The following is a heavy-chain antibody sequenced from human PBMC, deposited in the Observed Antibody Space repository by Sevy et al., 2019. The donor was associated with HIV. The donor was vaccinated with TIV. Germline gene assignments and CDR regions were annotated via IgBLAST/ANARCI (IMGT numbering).Heavy chain of an antibody. CDR2: ISAYNGNT. Sequence: ASVKVSCKASGYTFTSYGISWVRQAPGQGLEWMGWISAYNGNTNYAQKLQGRVTMTTDTSTSTAYMELRSLRSDDTALYFCARDLWGYYDSSGYYPIDYWGQGTLVTVSS. CDR3: ARDLWGYYDSSGYYPIDY. D-gene: IGHD3-22*01. V-gene: IGHV1-18*01. CDR1: GYTFTSYG. J-gene: IGHJ4*02.